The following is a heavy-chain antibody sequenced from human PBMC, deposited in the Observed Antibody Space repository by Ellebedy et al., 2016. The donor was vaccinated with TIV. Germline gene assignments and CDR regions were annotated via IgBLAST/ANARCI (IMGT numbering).Heavy chain of an antibody. Sequence: SETLSLTCTVSGGSISSYYWSWIRQPPGKGPEWIGYIYYSGSTNYNPSLKSRVTISVDTSKNQFSLKLSSVTAADTAVYYCARDRAYYDFWSGYSNYYGMDVWGQGTTVTVSS. CDR1: GGSISSYY. CDR2: IYYSGST. V-gene: IGHV4-59*01. CDR3: ARDRAYYDFWSGYSNYYGMDV. J-gene: IGHJ6*02. D-gene: IGHD3-3*01.